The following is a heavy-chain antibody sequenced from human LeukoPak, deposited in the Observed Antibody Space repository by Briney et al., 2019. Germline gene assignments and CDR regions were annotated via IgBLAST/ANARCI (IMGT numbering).Heavy chain of an antibody. V-gene: IGHV1-2*02. CDR3: ANSPGAARTPFDY. CDR1: GYTFTGYY. J-gene: IGHJ4*02. Sequence: ASVKVSCKASGYTFTGYYMHWVRQAPGQGLEWMGWINPKSGGTNYARKFQGRVTMTRDTSISTAYMEMSRLRSDDTAVYYCANSPGAARTPFDYWGQGTLVTVSS. CDR2: INPKSGGT. D-gene: IGHD6-6*01.